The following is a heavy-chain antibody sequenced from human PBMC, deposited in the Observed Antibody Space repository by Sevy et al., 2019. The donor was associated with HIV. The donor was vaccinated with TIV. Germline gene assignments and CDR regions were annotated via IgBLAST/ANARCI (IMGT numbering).Heavy chain of an antibody. D-gene: IGHD2-21*01. J-gene: IGHJ4*02. CDR2: IQYDGSNK. CDR3: VKEGGGEGGGH. CDR1: GFSFSSYG. Sequence: GGSLRLSCAASGFSFSSYGMHWVRQAPGKGLEWMSYIQYDGSNKDYADSVKGRFTISRENSKNTLYLQMKSLRVEDRAVFYCVKEGGGEGGGHWGQGTLVTVSS. V-gene: IGHV3-30*02.